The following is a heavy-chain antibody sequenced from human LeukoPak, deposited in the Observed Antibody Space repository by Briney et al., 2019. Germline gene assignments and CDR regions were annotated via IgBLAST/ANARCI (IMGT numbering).Heavy chain of an antibody. Sequence: ASVKVSCKVSGYTLTELSMHWVRQAPGKGLEWMGGFDPEDGETIYAQKFQGRVTMTEDTSTDTAYMELSSLRSEDTAVYYCATKPLGTYYYDSSGPRGWLDPWGQGTLVTVSS. D-gene: IGHD3-22*01. CDR1: GYTLTELS. J-gene: IGHJ5*02. V-gene: IGHV1-24*01. CDR3: ATKPLGTYYYDSSGPRGWLDP. CDR2: FDPEDGET.